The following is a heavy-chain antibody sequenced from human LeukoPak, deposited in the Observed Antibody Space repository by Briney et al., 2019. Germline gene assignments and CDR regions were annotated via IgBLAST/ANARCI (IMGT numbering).Heavy chain of an antibody. Sequence: GGSLRLSCAASAFTFSTYWMSWVCQAPGKGLEWVANIKQDGSEKYYVDSVKGRFTISRDNAKDSLYLQMNSLRAEDTAVYYCARARFSYGHYYFDYWGQGTLVTVSS. CDR2: IKQDGSEK. CDR1: AFTFSTYW. J-gene: IGHJ4*02. D-gene: IGHD5-18*01. CDR3: ARARFSYGHYYFDY. V-gene: IGHV3-7*04.